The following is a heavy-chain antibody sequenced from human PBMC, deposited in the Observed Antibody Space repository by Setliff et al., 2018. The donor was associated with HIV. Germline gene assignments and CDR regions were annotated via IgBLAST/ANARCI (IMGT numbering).Heavy chain of an antibody. CDR2: ISYTGST. V-gene: IGHV4-59*02. D-gene: IGHD3-9*01. J-gene: IGHJ4*02. CDR1: GDSVSGYY. CDR3: ARGNPDFDILTGYWSHYFDY. Sequence: SETLSLTCTVSGDSVSGYYWTWIRQAPGKGLEWIGDISYTGSTNFSPSLKSRVTISFDTSKNQFSLKLSSVSAADTAMYYCARGNPDFDILTGYWSHYFDYWGQGRLVTVSS.